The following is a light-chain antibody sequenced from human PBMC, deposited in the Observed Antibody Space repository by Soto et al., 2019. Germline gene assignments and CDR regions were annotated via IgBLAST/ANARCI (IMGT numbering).Light chain of an antibody. CDR3: QPYGRLPRAT. V-gene: IGKV3-20*01. J-gene: IGKJ1*01. CDR1: QSVSGN. Sequence: EIGMTQSPATLSVPTGETATLSCRASQSVSGNLAWYQQKPGQAPRLLIYEASSRATGIPDRFSGGGSGTDFTLSISKVEPDDFAVYYCQPYGRLPRATFGQGTKVDI. CDR2: EAS.